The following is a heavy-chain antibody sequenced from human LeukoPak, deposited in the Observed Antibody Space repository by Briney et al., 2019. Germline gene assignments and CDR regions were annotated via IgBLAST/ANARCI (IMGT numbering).Heavy chain of an antibody. J-gene: IGHJ5*02. V-gene: IGHV3-33*01. CDR3: ARAQYFGESLYATWFDP. CDR1: GFTFSSYG. D-gene: IGHD3-10*01. Sequence: GGSLRLSCAASGFTFSSYGMHWVRQAPGKGLEWVAVIWYDGSNKYYADSVKGRFTTSSDNSKNTLYLQMNSLRVEDTAVYYCARAQYFGESLYATWFDPWGQGTLVTVSS. CDR2: IWYDGSNK.